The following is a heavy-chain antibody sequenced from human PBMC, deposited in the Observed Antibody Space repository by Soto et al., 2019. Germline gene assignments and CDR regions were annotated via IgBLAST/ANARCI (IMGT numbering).Heavy chain of an antibody. CDR1: GGSFSGYY. J-gene: IGHJ6*03. CDR3: ARGGAAHEEEGLGYYYYYYMDV. CDR2: INHSGST. D-gene: IGHD6-25*01. V-gene: IGHV4-34*01. Sequence: QVQLQQWGAGLLKPSETLSLTCAVYGGSFSGYYWSWIRQPPGKGLEWIGEINHSGSTNYNPSLKSRVTISVDTSKNQFSLKLSSVTAADTAVYYCARGGAAHEEEGLGYYYYYYMDVWGKGTTVTVSS.